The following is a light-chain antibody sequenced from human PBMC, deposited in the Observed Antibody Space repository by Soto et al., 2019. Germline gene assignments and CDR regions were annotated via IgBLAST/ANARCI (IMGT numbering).Light chain of an antibody. Sequence: DIQMTQSPSTLSASVGDTVTISCRASQSVSTLLDWYQQKPGKAPKVLIYRTSILQSGVPSRFSGSGSETEFTLTISSLQPDDFATYYCQQYSSSSVNTFGQGTK. CDR2: RTS. CDR1: QSVSTL. J-gene: IGKJ2*01. V-gene: IGKV1-5*03. CDR3: QQYSSSSVNT.